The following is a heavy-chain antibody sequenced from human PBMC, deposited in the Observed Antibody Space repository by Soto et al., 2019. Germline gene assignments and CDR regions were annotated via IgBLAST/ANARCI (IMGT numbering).Heavy chain of an antibody. D-gene: IGHD3-16*01. CDR1: GYTFKFYW. CDR3: ARIGVSSGHESPDFDS. V-gene: IGHV1-18*01. Sequence: ASVKVSCKASGYTFKFYWITWVLQAPGQGLEWMGWISGFNGITNYAADLQGRVTMTTDTSTSTAYMELRGLRSDDTAVYYCARIGVSSGHESPDFDSWGQGTLVTVSS. CDR2: ISGFNGIT. J-gene: IGHJ4*02.